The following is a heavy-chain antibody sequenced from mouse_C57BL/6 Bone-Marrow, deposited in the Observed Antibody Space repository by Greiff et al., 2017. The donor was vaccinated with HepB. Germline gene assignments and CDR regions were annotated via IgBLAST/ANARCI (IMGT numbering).Heavy chain of an antibody. D-gene: IGHD2-3*01. J-gene: IGHJ3*01. CDR3: ARCYDGYSSWFAY. V-gene: IGHV3-6*01. Sequence: DVKLVESGPGLVKPSQSLSLTCSVTGYSITSGYYWNWIRQFPGNKLEWMGYISYDGSNNYNPSLKNRISITRDTSKNQFFLKLNSVTTEDTATYYCARCYDGYSSWFAYWGQGTLVTVSA. CDR1: GYSITSGYY. CDR2: ISYDGSN.